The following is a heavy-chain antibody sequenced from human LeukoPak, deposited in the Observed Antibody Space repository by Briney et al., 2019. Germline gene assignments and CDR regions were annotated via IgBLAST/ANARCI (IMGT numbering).Heavy chain of an antibody. V-gene: IGHV4-31*03. CDR3: ARARHCSSTSCYGRFDP. J-gene: IGHJ5*02. Sequence: SQTLSLTCTVSGGSISSGGYYWSWIRQHPGKGLEWIGYIYYSGSTYYNPSLKSRVTISVDTSKNQFSLKLSSVTAADTAVYYCARARHCSSTSCYGRFDPWGQGTLVTVSS. CDR1: GGSISSGGYY. D-gene: IGHD2-2*01. CDR2: IYYSGST.